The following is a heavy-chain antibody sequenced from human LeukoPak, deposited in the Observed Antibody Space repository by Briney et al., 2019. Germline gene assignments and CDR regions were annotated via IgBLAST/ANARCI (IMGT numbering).Heavy chain of an antibody. CDR2: ISYDGSNK. V-gene: IGHV3-30*03. J-gene: IGHJ4*02. CDR3: ARVSGDYEDYFDY. D-gene: IGHD4-17*01. CDR1: GFTFSSYG. Sequence: PGRSLRLSCAASGFTFSSYGMHWVRQAPGKGLEWVAVISYDGSNKYYADSVKGRFTISRDNSKNTLYLQMNSLRAEDTAVYYCARVSGDYEDYFDYWGQGTLVTVSS.